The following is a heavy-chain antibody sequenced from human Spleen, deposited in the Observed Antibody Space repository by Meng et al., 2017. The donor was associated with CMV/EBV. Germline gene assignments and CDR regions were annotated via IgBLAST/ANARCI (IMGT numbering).Heavy chain of an antibody. CDR3: ARARLDYVFWSGTNDY. Sequence: ASMKVSCKSSGYSFHAYGITWVRQAPGQGLEWMGWINPNSGGTNYAQKFQGRVTMTRDTSISTAYMELSRLRSDDTAVYYCARARLDYVFWSGTNDYWGQGTLVTVSS. CDR1: GYSFHAYG. CDR2: INPNSGGT. J-gene: IGHJ4*02. D-gene: IGHD3-3*01. V-gene: IGHV1-2*02.